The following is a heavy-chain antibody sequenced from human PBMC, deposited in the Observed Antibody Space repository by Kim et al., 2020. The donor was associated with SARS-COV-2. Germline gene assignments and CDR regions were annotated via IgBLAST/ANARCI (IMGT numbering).Heavy chain of an antibody. CDR1: GVTLSRYY. V-gene: IGHV3-7*01. CDR3: ATDAGPEPY. Sequence: GGSLRLSCGGSGVTLSRYYMNWVRQAPGKGLEWVANTNTDGSEKNYVDSVRGRFTISRDIAKNSLYLQMNSLRAEDTAVYYCATDAGPEPYWGQGTLVTVSS. J-gene: IGHJ4*02. CDR2: TNTDGSEK.